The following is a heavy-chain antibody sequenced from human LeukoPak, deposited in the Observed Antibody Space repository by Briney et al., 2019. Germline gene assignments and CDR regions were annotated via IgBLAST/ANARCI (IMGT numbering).Heavy chain of an antibody. D-gene: IGHD6-19*01. CDR2: IYTSGST. CDR1: GGSIRSGSYY. Sequence: SETLSLTCTVSGGSIRSGSYYWSWIRQPAGKGLEWIGRIYTSGSTNYNPSLKSRVTISVDTSKNQFSLKLSSVTAADTAVYYCARISDSGWYVFDYWGQGTLVTVSS. CDR3: ARISDSGWYVFDY. J-gene: IGHJ4*02. V-gene: IGHV4-61*02.